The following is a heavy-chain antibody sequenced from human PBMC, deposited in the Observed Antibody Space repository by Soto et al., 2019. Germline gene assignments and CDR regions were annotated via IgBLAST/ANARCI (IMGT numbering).Heavy chain of an antibody. CDR2: INPNSGGT. D-gene: IGHD1-26*01. J-gene: IGHJ3*02. CDR1: GYTFTGYY. CDR3: AREVIVGESDAFDI. V-gene: IGHV1-2*04. Sequence: GASVKVSCKASGYTFTGYYMHWVRQAPGQGLEWMGWINPNSGGTNYAQKFQGWVTMTRDTSISTAYMELSRLRSDDTAVYYCAREVIVGESDAFDIWGQGTMDTV.